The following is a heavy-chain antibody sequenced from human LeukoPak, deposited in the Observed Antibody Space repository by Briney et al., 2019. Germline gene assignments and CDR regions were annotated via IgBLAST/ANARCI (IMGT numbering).Heavy chain of an antibody. V-gene: IGHV4-31*03. Sequence: SQTLSLTCTVSGGSISSGGYYWSWIRQHPGKGLEWIGYIYYSGSTYYNPSLKSRVTISEDTSKNQFSLKLSSVTAADTAVYYCARDKLGYFDYWGQGTLVTVSS. J-gene: IGHJ4*02. CDR2: IYYSGST. CDR1: GGSISSGGYY. D-gene: IGHD3-16*01. CDR3: ARDKLGYFDY.